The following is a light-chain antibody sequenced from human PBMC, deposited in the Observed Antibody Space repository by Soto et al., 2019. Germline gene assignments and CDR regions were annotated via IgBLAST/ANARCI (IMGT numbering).Light chain of an antibody. CDR2: DVS. CDR3: RSYTSSSPPV. CDR1: SSDVGGYNY. Sequence: QSALTQPASVSGSHGQSITISCTGTSSDVGGYNYVSWYQQHPGKAPTLMIYDVSNRPSGVSNRFSGSKSVNTASLTISGLQAEDEADYYCRSYTSSSPPVFGGGTKHTV. J-gene: IGLJ3*02. V-gene: IGLV2-14*01.